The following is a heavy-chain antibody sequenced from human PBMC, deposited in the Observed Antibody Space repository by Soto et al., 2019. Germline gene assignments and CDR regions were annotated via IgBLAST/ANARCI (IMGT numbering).Heavy chain of an antibody. Sequence: SETLSLTCTVSGGSISSSSYYWGWIRQPPGKGLEWIGSIYYSGSTYYNPSLKSRVTISVDTSKNQFSLKLSSVTAADTAVYYCARLGSGLRFLEWYHWGQGTLVTVSS. V-gene: IGHV4-39*01. D-gene: IGHD3-3*01. J-gene: IGHJ5*02. CDR3: ARLGSGLRFLEWYH. CDR2: IYYSGST. CDR1: GGSISSSSYY.